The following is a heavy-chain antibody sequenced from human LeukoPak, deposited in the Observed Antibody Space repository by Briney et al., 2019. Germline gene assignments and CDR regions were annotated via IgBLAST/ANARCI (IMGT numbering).Heavy chain of an antibody. CDR2: ISAYNGNT. CDR1: GYTFTSYG. V-gene: IGHV1-18*01. J-gene: IGHJ5*02. Sequence: GASVKVSCKASGYTFTSYGISWVQQAPGQGLEWMGWISAYNGNTNYAQKLQGRVTMTTDTSTSTAYMELRSLRSDDTAVYYCARESPYKIAATPGVGWFDPWGQGTLVTVSS. CDR3: ARESPYKIAATPGVGWFDP. D-gene: IGHD6-6*01.